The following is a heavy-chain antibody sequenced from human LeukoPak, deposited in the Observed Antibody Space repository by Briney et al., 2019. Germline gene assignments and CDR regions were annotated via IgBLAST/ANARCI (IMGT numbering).Heavy chain of an antibody. CDR1: GGSRSSGSDY. CDR3: ARGLYCGGDCYWFDY. CDR2: IYTSGST. J-gene: IGHJ4*02. V-gene: IGHV4-61*02. D-gene: IGHD2-21*02. Sequence: SETLSLTYPDSGGSRSSGSDYWSWIRQPAGKGLEWIGRIYTSGSTNYNPSLKSRVTISVDTSKNQFSLKLSSVTAADTAVYYCARGLYCGGDCYWFDYWGQGTLVTVSS.